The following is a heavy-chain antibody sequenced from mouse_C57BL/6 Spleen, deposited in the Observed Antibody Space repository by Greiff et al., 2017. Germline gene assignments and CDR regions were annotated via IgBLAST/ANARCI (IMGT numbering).Heavy chain of an antibody. D-gene: IGHD2-5*01. CDR1: GYTFTGYW. J-gene: IGHJ3*01. Sequence: QVQLQQSGAELMKPGASVKLSCKATGYTFTGYWIEWVKQRPGHGLEWIGELLPGSGSTNYNEKFKVKATFTTDTSSNTAYMQLSSLTTKDSAIYYCARSSNYPFAYWGQGTLVTVSA. CDR3: ARSSNYPFAY. V-gene: IGHV1-9*01. CDR2: LLPGSGST.